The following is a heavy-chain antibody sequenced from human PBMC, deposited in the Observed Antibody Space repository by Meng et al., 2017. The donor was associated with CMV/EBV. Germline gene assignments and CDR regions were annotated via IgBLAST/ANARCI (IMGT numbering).Heavy chain of an antibody. CDR2: INHSGST. CDR1: GGSFSGYY. J-gene: IGHJ4*02. V-gene: IGHV4-34*01. Sequence: HHGGPGRCKLPRTLSLTCAVYGGSFSGYYWSWNRQPPGKGLEWIGEINHSGSTNYNPSLKSRVTISVDTSKNQFSLKLSSVTAADTAVYYCARGGGGEWELLHYFDYWGQGTLVTVSS. CDR3: ARGGGGEWELLHYFDY. D-gene: IGHD1-26*01.